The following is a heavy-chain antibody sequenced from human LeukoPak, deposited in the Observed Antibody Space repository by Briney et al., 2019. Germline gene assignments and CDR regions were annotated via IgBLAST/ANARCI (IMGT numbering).Heavy chain of an antibody. CDR1: GDSVSTASNA. V-gene: IGHV6-1*01. CDR3: ARCDVGDGYSHY. D-gene: IGHD5-24*01. J-gene: IGHJ4*02. CDR2: TYYNSKWYT. Sequence: SQTLSLTCAISGDSVSTASNAWYWIRQSPSRGLEWLGRTYYNSKWYTDYAVSVSGRTTVNPDTSRNQLSLQLSFVTPEDTAVYYCARCDVGDGYSHYWGQGTLVTVSS.